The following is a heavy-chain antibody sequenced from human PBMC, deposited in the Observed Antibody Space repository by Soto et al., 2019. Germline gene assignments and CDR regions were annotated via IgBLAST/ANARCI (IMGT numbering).Heavy chain of an antibody. V-gene: IGHV4-31*03. Sequence: QVQLQESGPGLVKPSQTLSLTCTVSAGSISSGGYYWSWIRQRPGKGMEWFGYNYYSGSTYYNPDLRGRGNISVDTPKNQFSLKLSSATAAYTAVYYCERVWFRMAQFDYWGHGTLVTVSS. CDR1: AGSISSGGYY. CDR2: NYYSGST. D-gene: IGHD3-10*01. J-gene: IGHJ4*01. CDR3: ERVWFRMAQFDY.